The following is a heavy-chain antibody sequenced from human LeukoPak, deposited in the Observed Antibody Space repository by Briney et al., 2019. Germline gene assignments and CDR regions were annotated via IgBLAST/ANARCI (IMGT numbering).Heavy chain of an antibody. CDR1: GYTFTTYW. CDR3: ARPPLTLTATTDGY. V-gene: IGHV5-51*01. CDR2: IYPGDSDT. J-gene: IGHJ4*02. Sequence: GESLKISCKGSGYTFTTYWIGWVRQMPGKGLEWMGIIYPGDSDTRYSPSFQGQVTISADKSVSTAYLQWSSLKASDTAMYYRARPPLTLTATTDGYWGQGTLVTVSS. D-gene: IGHD2-21*02.